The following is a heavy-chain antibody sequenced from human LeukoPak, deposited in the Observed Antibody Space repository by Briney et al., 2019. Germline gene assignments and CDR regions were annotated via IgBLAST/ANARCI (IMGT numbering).Heavy chain of an antibody. V-gene: IGHV1-69*13. CDR2: IIPIFGTA. J-gene: IGHJ6*03. CDR3: ASQGGNPRFELPLFVYYYYMDV. Sequence: SVKVSCKASADTFSSYAINWVRQAPGQGLEWMGGIIPIFGTANYAQKFQGRVTITADESTSTAYMELSSLRSEDTAVYYCASQGGNPRFELPLFVYYYYMDVWGKGTTVTISS. CDR1: ADTFSSYA. D-gene: IGHD4-23*01.